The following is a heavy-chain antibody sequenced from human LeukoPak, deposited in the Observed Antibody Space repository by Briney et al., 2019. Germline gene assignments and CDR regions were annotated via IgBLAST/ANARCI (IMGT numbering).Heavy chain of an antibody. CDR3: ARHRPTYYYDSSMPDAFDI. Sequence: PGGSLRLSWAASGFTFSSYGMHWVRQAPGKGLEWVAVIWYDGSNKYYADSVKGRFTISRDNSKNTLYLQMNSLRAEDTAVYYCARHRPTYYYDSSMPDAFDIWGQGTMVTVSS. J-gene: IGHJ3*02. CDR1: GFTFSSYG. D-gene: IGHD3-22*01. CDR2: IWYDGSNK. V-gene: IGHV3-33*01.